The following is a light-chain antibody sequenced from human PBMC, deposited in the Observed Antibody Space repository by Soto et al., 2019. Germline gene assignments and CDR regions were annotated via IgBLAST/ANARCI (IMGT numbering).Light chain of an antibody. CDR1: TSNIGTYA. V-gene: IGLV1-44*01. CDR3: AAWDDSLRAVV. CDR2: RNH. Sequence: VLTQSPSASGTPGQRVTISCSGSTSNIGTYAVNWYQQLPGTAPTLLIFRNHQRPSGVPDRFSGSKSGTSASLAISGPQSEDEADYYCAAWDDSLRAVVFGGGTKLTVL. J-gene: IGLJ2*01.